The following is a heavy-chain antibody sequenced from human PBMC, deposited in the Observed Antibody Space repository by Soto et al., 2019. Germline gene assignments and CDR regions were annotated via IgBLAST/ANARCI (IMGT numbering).Heavy chain of an antibody. CDR3: AHTREIRNSGCYDVDY. Sequence: QITLKESGPTLVKPTQTLTLTCTFSGFSLSTSGVGVGWIRQPPGKAMDWVAIIYWDDDKRYSPSLKSRLTIPKDTSKNQVVLTMTNMDPVDTATYYCAHTREIRNSGCYDVDYWGQGTLVTVSS. CDR2: IYWDDDK. D-gene: IGHD3-10*01. J-gene: IGHJ4*02. CDR1: GFSLSTSGVG. V-gene: IGHV2-5*02.